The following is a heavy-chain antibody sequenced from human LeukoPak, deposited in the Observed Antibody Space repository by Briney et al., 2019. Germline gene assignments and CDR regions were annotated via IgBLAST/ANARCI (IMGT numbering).Heavy chain of an antibody. Sequence: SETLSLTCTVSGYSISSGYYWGWIRQPPGKGLEWIGSIYHSGSTYYNPSLKSRVTISVDVSKNQFSLKLSSVTAADTAVYYCARDLRGYDFSDYYYYMDVWGKGTTVTVSS. CDR1: GYSISSGYY. J-gene: IGHJ6*03. CDR3: ARDLRGYDFSDYYYYMDV. CDR2: IYHSGST. D-gene: IGHD5-12*01. V-gene: IGHV4-38-2*02.